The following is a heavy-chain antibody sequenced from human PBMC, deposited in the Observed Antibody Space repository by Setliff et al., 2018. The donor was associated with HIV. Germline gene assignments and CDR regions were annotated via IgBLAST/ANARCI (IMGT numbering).Heavy chain of an antibody. CDR2: IDNSGNT. J-gene: IGHJ1*01. V-gene: IGHV4-59*12. D-gene: IGHD1-1*01. CDR1: GVSISAYF. Sequence: SETLSLTCAVSGVSISAYFWSWIRQSPEKGLEWIGYIDNSGNTNYSPSLKSRITISRDTSKNQFSLKLNSVTAADTAVYYCARETSVTPVGLDHWGQGTLVTVSS. CDR3: ARETSVTPVGLDH.